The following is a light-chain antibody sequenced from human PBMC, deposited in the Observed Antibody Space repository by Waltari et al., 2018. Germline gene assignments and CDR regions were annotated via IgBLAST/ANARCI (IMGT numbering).Light chain of an antibody. CDR2: AAS. CDR3: QHYVRLPVT. Sequence: EIVLTQSPGTLSVSPGERATLSCRASENISKYLTWYQQKPGQAPRLLIYAASTRATSIPDRFSGSGFGTDFSLTISSLEPEDFAVYYCQHYVRLPVTFGQGTKVEIK. J-gene: IGKJ1*01. CDR1: ENISKY. V-gene: IGKV3-20*01.